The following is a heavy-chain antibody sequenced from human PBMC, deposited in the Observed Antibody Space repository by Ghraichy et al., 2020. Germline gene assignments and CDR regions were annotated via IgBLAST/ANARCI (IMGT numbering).Heavy chain of an antibody. V-gene: IGHV3-23*01. D-gene: IGHD2-21*02. CDR2: ISGSGGST. Sequence: GESLNISCAASGFTFSSYAMSWVRQAPGKGLEWVSAISGSGGSTYYADSVKGRFTISRDNSKNTLYLQMNSLRAEDTAVYYCAKDQEYCGGDCYSGFDYWGQGTLVTVSS. J-gene: IGHJ4*02. CDR3: AKDQEYCGGDCYSGFDY. CDR1: GFTFSSYA.